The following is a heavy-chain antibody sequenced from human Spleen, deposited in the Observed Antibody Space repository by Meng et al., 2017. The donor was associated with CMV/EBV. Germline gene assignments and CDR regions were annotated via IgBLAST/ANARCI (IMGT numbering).Heavy chain of an antibody. CDR3: TRTYYDFWSGYFSEY. CDR1: GFIFGDYA. D-gene: IGHD3-3*01. Sequence: GGSLRLSCTTSGFIFGDYAMTWVRQAPEKGLEWVGLIRRSVYGGTTEYAASVKGRFTISKDDSKSIVYLQMNSRKTEDTAVYYCTRTYYDFWSGYFSEYWGQGTLVTVSS. V-gene: IGHV3-49*04. J-gene: IGHJ4*02. CDR2: IRRSVYGGTT.